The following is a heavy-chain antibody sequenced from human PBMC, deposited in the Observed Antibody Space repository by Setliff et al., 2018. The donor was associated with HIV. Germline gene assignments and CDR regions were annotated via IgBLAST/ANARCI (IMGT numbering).Heavy chain of an antibody. J-gene: IGHJ6*03. D-gene: IGHD5-18*01. Sequence: PGGSLRLSCAVSGFRFSDYFMTWIRQAPGKGLEWVSSISGSSGYEYYADSVKGRFTISRDSAKNSLYLQTSSLRAEDTAVYYCAREVYRYDDGSESMDVWGKGTTVTVS. CDR1: GFRFSDYF. V-gene: IGHV3-21*06. CDR2: ISGSSGYE. CDR3: AREVYRYDDGSESMDV.